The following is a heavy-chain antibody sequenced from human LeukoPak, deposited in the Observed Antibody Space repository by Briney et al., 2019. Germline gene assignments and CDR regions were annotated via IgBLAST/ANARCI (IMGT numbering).Heavy chain of an antibody. Sequence: ASVKVSCKASGYTLTGYFMHWVRQAPGQGLEWMGWINPNSGDTKYAQKFQGRVTMTRDTSINTAYIELSRLRSDDTAVYYCARVESYYYGMDVWGQGTTVTVSS. CDR1: GYTLTGYF. J-gene: IGHJ6*02. V-gene: IGHV1-2*02. CDR2: INPNSGDT. CDR3: ARVESYYYGMDV.